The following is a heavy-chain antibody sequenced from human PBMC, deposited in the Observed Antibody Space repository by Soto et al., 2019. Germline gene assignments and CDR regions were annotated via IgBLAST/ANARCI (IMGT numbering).Heavy chain of an antibody. V-gene: IGHV4-59*08. J-gene: IGHJ4*02. CDR2: IYFGGTT. D-gene: IGHD3-22*01. Sequence: QVQLQESGPGLVKPSETLSLTCTVSGGSISPNYWSWIRQPPGKGLEWIGYIYFGGTTMYNPSLKSRVXXXVXXSKNQFSLQLTSVTAADTAVYYCARLGGYFQALDSWGQGTLVTVSS. CDR3: ARLGGYFQALDS. CDR1: GGSISPNY.